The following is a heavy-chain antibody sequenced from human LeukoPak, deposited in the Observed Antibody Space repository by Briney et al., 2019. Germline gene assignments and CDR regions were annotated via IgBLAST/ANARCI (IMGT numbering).Heavy chain of an antibody. D-gene: IGHD2-2*02. CDR2: ISSSSSYI. V-gene: IGHV3-21*01. J-gene: IGHJ6*02. CDR3: ARDIIVVVPAAINMWWNYYYYGMDV. CDR1: GFTFSSYS. Sequence: PGGSLRLSCAASGFTFSSYSMNWVRQAPGKGLDWVSSISSSSSYISYADSVKGRFTISRDNARNSLYLQMNSLRAEDTAVYYCARDIIVVVPAAINMWWNYYYYGMDVWGQGTTVTVSS.